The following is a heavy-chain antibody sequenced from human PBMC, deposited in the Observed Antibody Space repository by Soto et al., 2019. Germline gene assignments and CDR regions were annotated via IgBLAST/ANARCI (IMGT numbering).Heavy chain of an antibody. V-gene: IGHV4-39*01. Sequence: SETLSLTCTVSGGSVSSNSYSWGWIRQSPGKGLEWIGTIYSTDNTYYNPSLLSRVTISVDTSMNEFSLRLRSVTDADTAVYFCARFRWFGEFLPGYGMDVWGQGTTVTVSS. J-gene: IGHJ6*02. CDR1: GGSVSSNSYS. D-gene: IGHD3-10*01. CDR3: ARFRWFGEFLPGYGMDV. CDR2: IYSTDNT.